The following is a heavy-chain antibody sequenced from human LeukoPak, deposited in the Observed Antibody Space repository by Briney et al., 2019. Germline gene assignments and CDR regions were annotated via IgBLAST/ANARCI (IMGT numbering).Heavy chain of an antibody. CDR2: ISGHNGNR. J-gene: IGHJ4*02. Sequence: ASVKVSCKASGYTFTSYGISWVRQAPGQGLGWMGWISGHNGNRNYAQKLQGRVTMTTDTSTSTAYTEVRSLRSDDTAVYYCARHCSSTSCYWDYFDYWGQGTLVTVSS. CDR3: ARHCSSTSCYWDYFDY. D-gene: IGHD2-2*01. CDR1: GYTFTSYG. V-gene: IGHV1-18*01.